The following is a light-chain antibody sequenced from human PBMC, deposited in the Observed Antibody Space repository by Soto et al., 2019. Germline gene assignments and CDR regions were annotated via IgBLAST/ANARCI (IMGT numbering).Light chain of an antibody. CDR3: DQYHIYSDP. CDR1: QSISSW. Sequence: DIQMTQSPSTLSASVGDRVTITCRASQSISSWLAWYQQKPGKATKRLIYDASSLEIGVPSRFSGSGSGTDFSLTITSLQPDDSASYYGDQYHIYSDPSGQGT. J-gene: IGKJ1*01. CDR2: DAS. V-gene: IGKV1-5*01.